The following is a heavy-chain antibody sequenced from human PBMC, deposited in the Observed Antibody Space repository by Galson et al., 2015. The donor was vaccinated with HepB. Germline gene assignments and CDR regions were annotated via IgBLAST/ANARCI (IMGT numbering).Heavy chain of an antibody. CDR1: GYTFNKYG. J-gene: IGHJ4*02. D-gene: IGHD3-9*01. V-gene: IGHV1-18*01. CDR3: ARDVDWALDY. CDR2: ISTKRGNT. Sequence: KVSCKASGYTFNKYGISWVRQAPGQGLEWMGWISTKRGNTKHAQNFQGRVTMTTETSTNTAYMELRSLRSADTAVYYCARDVDWALDYWGQGTLVTVSS.